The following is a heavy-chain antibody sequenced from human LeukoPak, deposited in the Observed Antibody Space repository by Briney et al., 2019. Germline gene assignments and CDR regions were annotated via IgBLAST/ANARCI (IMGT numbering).Heavy chain of an antibody. D-gene: IGHD4/OR15-4a*01. J-gene: IGHJ3*02. CDR2: INSDGSST. V-gene: IGHV3-74*01. Sequence: GGSLRLSCAASGFTFSSYWMHWVRQAPGKGLGWVSRINSDGSSTSYADSVKGRFTISRDNAKNTLYLQMNSLRAEDTAVYYCARAQSDSGDAFDIWGQGTMVTVSS. CDR1: GFTFSSYW. CDR3: ARAQSDSGDAFDI.